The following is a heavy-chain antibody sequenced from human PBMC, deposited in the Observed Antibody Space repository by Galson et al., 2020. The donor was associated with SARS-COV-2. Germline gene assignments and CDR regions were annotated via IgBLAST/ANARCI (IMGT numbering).Heavy chain of an antibody. D-gene: IGHD1-1*01. J-gene: IGHJ4*02. CDR2: IDNSNNYI. CDR1: GFTFTNYN. CDR3: ARDSGWNYYFDL. Sequence: RGSLRLSCAATGFTFTNYNINWVRQAPGKGLEWVSSIDNSNNYIYYADSVRGRFTMSRDNAKNSLSLHMNSLRAEDTAVYYCARDSGWNYYFDLWGQGTLVTVSS. V-gene: IGHV3-21*01.